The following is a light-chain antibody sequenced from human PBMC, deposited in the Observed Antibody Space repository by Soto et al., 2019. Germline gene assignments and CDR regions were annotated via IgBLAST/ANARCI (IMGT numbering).Light chain of an antibody. CDR1: QSISAW. CDR2: KAS. V-gene: IGKV1-5*03. J-gene: IGKJ1*01. Sequence: DIQMTQSPSTLSASVGDRFSINCRASQSISAWLAWYQQKPGKAPRLLIYKASTLEIGVPSRFSGSGSGTEFTLTISSLQPDDVAIYYCQQYNDYSWTFGQGTKVDIK. CDR3: QQYNDYSWT.